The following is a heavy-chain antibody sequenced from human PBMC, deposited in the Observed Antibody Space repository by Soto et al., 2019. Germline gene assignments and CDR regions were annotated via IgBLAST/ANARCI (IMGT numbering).Heavy chain of an antibody. CDR3: ARLIGTSWFVG. J-gene: IGHJ4*02. CDR1: GDSVSSNIVT. V-gene: IGHV6-1*01. D-gene: IGHD6-13*01. CDR2: TYYRSQWFN. Sequence: QVQLLQSGPGLVKPSQTLSLTCAISGDSVSSNIVTWDWIRQSPSRGLEWLGRTYYRSQWFNDYAVSVKSRMNINADTSKNQFSLQLNYVTPEDTAVYYCARLIGTSWFVGWGQGTPVTVSS.